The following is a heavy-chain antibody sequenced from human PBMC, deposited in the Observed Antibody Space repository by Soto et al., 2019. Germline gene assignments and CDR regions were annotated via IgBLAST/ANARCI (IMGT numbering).Heavy chain of an antibody. CDR2: ISWNSGSI. CDR3: AKDASHCSSTRCYNH. D-gene: IGHD2-2*02. V-gene: IGHV3-9*01. CDR1: GFTFDDYA. Sequence: GGSLRLSCAASGFTFDDYAXHWVRQAPGKGLEWVSGISWNSGSIGYADSVKGRFTISRDNAKNSLYLQMNSLRAEDTALYYCAKDASHCSSTRCYNHWGQGTMVTVSS. J-gene: IGHJ3*01.